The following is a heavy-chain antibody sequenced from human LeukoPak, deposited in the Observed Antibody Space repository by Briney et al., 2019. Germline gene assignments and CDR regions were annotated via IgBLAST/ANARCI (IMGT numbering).Heavy chain of an antibody. Sequence: GGSLRLSCAASGFTSSSYSMNWVRQAPGKGLEWVSSISSSSSYIYYADSVKGRFTISRDNAKNSLYLQMNSLRAEDTAVYYCARDRGTYYYDSSGYGLLWGQGTLVTVSS. J-gene: IGHJ4*02. D-gene: IGHD3-22*01. CDR2: ISSSSSYI. V-gene: IGHV3-21*01. CDR3: ARDRGTYYYDSSGYGLL. CDR1: GFTSSSYS.